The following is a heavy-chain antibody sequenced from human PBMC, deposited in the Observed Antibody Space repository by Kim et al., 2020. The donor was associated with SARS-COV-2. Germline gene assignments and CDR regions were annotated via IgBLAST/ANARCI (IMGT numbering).Heavy chain of an antibody. CDR3: ARPSSGSYFSYFDY. J-gene: IGHJ4*02. CDR2: ISYDGSNK. V-gene: IGHV3-30-3*01. D-gene: IGHD1-26*01. CDR1: GFTFSSYA. Sequence: GGSLRLSCAASGFTFSSYAMHWVRQAPGKGLEWVAVISYDGSNKYYADSVKGRFTISRDNSKNTLYLQMNSLRAEDTAVYYCARPSSGSYFSYFDYWGQGTVDTVSS.